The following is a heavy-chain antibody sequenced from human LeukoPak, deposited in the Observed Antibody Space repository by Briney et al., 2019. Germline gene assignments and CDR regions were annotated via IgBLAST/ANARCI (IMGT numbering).Heavy chain of an antibody. D-gene: IGHD2-8*01. J-gene: IGHJ5*02. Sequence: SETLSLTCTVSGGSISSGGYYWSWIRQHPGKGLEWIGYIYYSGSTYYNPSLKRRVTISVDTSKNQSSLKLSSVTAADTAVYYCVRGVHWFDPWGQGTLVTVSS. CDR2: IYYSGST. CDR3: VRGVHWFDP. V-gene: IGHV4-31*03. CDR1: GGSISSGGYY.